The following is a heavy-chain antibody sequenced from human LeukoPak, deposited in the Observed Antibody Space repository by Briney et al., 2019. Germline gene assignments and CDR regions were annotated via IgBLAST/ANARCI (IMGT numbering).Heavy chain of an antibody. CDR3: ARDTAEDTAMVRLSYYYYYYMDV. CDR2: IISSSSYI. Sequence: GGSLRLSCAASGFTFSEYSMNWVRQAPGKGLEWVSSIISSSSYIYYADSVKGRFTISRDNAKNSLYLQMNSLRAEDTAVYYCARDTAEDTAMVRLSYYYYYYMDVWGKGTTVTVSS. CDR1: GFTFSEYS. D-gene: IGHD5-18*01. V-gene: IGHV3-21*01. J-gene: IGHJ6*03.